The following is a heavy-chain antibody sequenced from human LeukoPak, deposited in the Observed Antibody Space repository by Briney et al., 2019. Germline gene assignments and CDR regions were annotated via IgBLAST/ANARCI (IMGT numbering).Heavy chain of an antibody. J-gene: IGHJ4*02. V-gene: IGHV1-2*02. CDR3: ARGSVRTTVTTGGDC. CDR1: GYTFTGYY. D-gene: IGHD4-11*01. CDR2: INPNSGGT. Sequence: ASVKVSCKASGYTFTGYYMHWVRQAPGQGLEWMGWINPNSGGTNYAQKFQGRVTMTRDTSISTAYMELSRLRSDDTAVYYCARGSVRTTVTTGGDCWGQGTLVTVSS.